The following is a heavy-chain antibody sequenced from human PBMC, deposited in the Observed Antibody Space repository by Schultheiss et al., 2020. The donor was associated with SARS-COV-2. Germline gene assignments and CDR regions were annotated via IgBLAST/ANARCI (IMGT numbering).Heavy chain of an antibody. CDR2: IWYDGSNK. J-gene: IGHJ6*02. Sequence: GESLKISCAASGFTFTNYEMNWVRQAPGKGLEWVAVIWYDGSNKYYADSVKGRFTISRDNSKNTLYLQMNSLRSEDTAVYYCTTDLLQQLGRYYYYGMDVWGQGTTVTVSS. CDR1: GFTFTNYE. D-gene: IGHD6-13*01. CDR3: TTDLLQQLGRYYYYGMDV. V-gene: IGHV3-33*08.